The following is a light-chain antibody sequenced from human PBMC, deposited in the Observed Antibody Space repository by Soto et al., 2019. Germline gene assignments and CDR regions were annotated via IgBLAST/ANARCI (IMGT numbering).Light chain of an antibody. CDR1: QHIGIW. CDR3: QQYEIYRT. V-gene: IGKV1-5*03. J-gene: IGKJ1*01. Sequence: DIQMTQSPSTLSASVGDRVTITCRASQHIGIWLAWYQQKPGRAPRLLIYKASTLQTGVTSRFSGSGSGTEFTLTISSLQPDDFATYYCQQYEIYRTFVQGTNVEIK. CDR2: KAS.